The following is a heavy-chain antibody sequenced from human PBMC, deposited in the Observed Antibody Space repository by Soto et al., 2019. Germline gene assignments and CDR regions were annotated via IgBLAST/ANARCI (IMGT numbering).Heavy chain of an antibody. J-gene: IGHJ3*02. D-gene: IGHD2-15*01. CDR3: AKKGCSGGSCPGDALDI. CDR2: ISGSGGST. V-gene: IGHV3-23*01. CDR1: GFTFSSYA. Sequence: GGSLRLSCAASGFTFSSYAMSWVRQAPGKGLEWVSAISGSGGSTYYADSVKGRFTISRDNSKNTLYLQMNSLRAEDTAVYYCAKKGCSGGSCPGDALDIWGQGTMVTVSS.